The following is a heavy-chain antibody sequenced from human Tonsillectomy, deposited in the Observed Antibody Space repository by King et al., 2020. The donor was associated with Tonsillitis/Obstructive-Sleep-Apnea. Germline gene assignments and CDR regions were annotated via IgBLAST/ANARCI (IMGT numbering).Heavy chain of an antibody. CDR2: ILYGGSNK. J-gene: IGHJ6*03. CDR1: GFTFTTYG. Sequence: VQLVESGGGVVQPGRSLRLSCVASGFTFTTYGMSWVRQAPGKGREWVAVILYGGSNKYYADSVKGRFTISGDNSKNTLYLQMNSLRAEDTAGYYCARASSTTWDYYFMDVWGTGTTVTVSS. CDR3: ARASSTTWDYYFMDV. V-gene: IGHV3-33*01. D-gene: IGHD2-2*01.